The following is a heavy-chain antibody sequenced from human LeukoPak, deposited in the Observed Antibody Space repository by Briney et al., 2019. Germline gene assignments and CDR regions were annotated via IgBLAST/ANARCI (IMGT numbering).Heavy chain of an antibody. D-gene: IGHD5-18*01. J-gene: IGHJ4*02. Sequence: GGTLRLSCAASGFTFDDYGMSWVRQAPGKGLEWVSGINWNGGSTGYADSVKGRFTISRDNAKNSLYLQMNSLRAEDTALYYCARVDTAMVIKGSIDYWGQGTLVAVSS. CDR3: ARVDTAMVIKGSIDY. CDR1: GFTFDDYG. CDR2: INWNGGST. V-gene: IGHV3-20*04.